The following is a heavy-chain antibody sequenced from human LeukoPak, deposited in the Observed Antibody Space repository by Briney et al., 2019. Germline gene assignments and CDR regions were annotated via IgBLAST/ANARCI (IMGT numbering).Heavy chain of an antibody. CDR3: ARVAGSIDY. CDR1: GYTFTSYD. V-gene: IGHV1-8*03. Sequence: ASVNVSCKASGYTFTSYDINWVRQATGQGLEWMGWTNPNSGNTGYAQKFQGRVTITRNTSISTAYMELSSLRSEDTAVYYCARVAGSIDYWGQGTLVTVSS. CDR2: TNPNSGNT. D-gene: IGHD6-19*01. J-gene: IGHJ4*02.